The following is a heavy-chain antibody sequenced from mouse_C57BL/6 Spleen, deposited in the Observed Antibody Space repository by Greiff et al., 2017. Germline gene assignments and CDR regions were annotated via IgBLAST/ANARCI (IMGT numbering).Heavy chain of an antibody. V-gene: IGHV1-69*01. D-gene: IGHD3-3*01. J-gene: IGHJ2*01. CDR1: GYTFTSYW. CDR3: ARGAGMGSYFDY. Sequence: VQLVESGAELVMPGASVKLSCKASGYTFTSYWMHWVKQRPGQGLEWIGDIDPSDSYTNYNQKFKGKSTLTVDTSSSTAYMQLSSLTSEDSAVYYCARGAGMGSYFDYWGQGTTLTVSS. CDR2: IDPSDSYT.